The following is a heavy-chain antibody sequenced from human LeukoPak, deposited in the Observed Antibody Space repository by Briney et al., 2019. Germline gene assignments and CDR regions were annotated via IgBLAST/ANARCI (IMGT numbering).Heavy chain of an antibody. Sequence: SVTRSLTCAVSGTSFSSYYWSWIRRPPGKGLEWIGEVNHSGYTNDNPSLKSRVTISVDTSKNQFSLRLRSVTAADTGVYFCARMTTGHDFWGQGTLVTVYS. CDR1: GTSFSSYY. CDR2: VNHSGYT. V-gene: IGHV4-34*01. D-gene: IGHD4-17*01. CDR3: ARMTTGHDF. J-gene: IGHJ4*02.